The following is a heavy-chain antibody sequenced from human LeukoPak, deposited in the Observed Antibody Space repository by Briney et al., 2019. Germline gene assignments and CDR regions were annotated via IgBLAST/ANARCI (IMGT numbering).Heavy chain of an antibody. J-gene: IGHJ4*02. Sequence: SETLSLTCAVSGGSITSSPWCSWVRQPPEKGLEWIGTIYHDGNTDYNPSLKSRVTISIDKSKNQLSLKLTSVTAADTAVYYCARDPPIDNFLRTNSGLRDFWGQGTLVTVSS. CDR2: IYHDGNT. CDR1: GGSITSSPW. V-gene: IGHV4-4*02. D-gene: IGHD1-14*01. CDR3: ARDPPIDNFLRTNSGLRDF.